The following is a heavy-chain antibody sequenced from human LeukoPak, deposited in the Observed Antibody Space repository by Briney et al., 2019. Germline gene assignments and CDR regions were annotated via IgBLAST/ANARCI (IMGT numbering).Heavy chain of an antibody. V-gene: IGHV4-4*02. J-gene: IGHJ3*02. D-gene: IGHD3-22*01. CDR2: IYHSGST. CDR1: GGSISSSNW. Sequence: SETLSLTCAVSGGSISSSNWWSWVRQPPGKGLAWIGEIYHSGSTNYNPSLKSRVTISVDKSKNQFSLKLSSVTAADTAVYYCARDHPMGMIGIDAFDIWGQGTMVTVSS. CDR3: ARDHPMGMIGIDAFDI.